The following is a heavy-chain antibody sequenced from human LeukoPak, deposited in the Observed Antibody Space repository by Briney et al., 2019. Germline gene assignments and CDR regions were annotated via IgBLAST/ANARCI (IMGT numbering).Heavy chain of an antibody. CDR2: ISGGGVKT. CDR3: AKARDAYNFYYFDY. J-gene: IGHJ4*02. CDR1: GFTFSSYV. D-gene: IGHD5-24*01. Sequence: GGSLRLSCAGSGFTFSSYVMSWVRQAPGKGLEWVSIISGGGVKTYYADSVKGRFTISRDNSKNTLYLQMNSLRAEDTAVYYCAKARDAYNFYYFDYWGQGTLVAVSS. V-gene: IGHV3-23*01.